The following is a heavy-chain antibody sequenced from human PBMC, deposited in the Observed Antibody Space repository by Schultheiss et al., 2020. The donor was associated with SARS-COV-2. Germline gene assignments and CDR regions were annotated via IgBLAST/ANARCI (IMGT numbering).Heavy chain of an antibody. Sequence: GGSLRLSCAASGFTFSSYAMSWVRQAPGKGLEWVSGVTGSGGSTYYADSVKGRFTISRDNSKNTLYLQMNSLRDEDTAVYYCARAGLGPLDYWGQGTLVTVSS. CDR3: ARAGLGPLDY. J-gene: IGHJ4*02. CDR1: GFTFSSYA. D-gene: IGHD6-19*01. V-gene: IGHV3-23*01. CDR2: VTGSGGST.